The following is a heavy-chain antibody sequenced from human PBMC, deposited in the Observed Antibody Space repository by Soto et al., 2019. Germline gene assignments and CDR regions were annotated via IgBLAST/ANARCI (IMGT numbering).Heavy chain of an antibody. CDR2: ISPYNGNT. CDR3: ARDQNCFDSSGYYDQ. D-gene: IGHD3-22*01. J-gene: IGHJ5*02. Sequence: QIQLVQSAAEVKKPGASVKVSCKTSGYTFVSYGISWVRQAPGQGLEWMGWISPYNGNTNFAQRFRGRVTLTTDTSTDIVYMDLGSLKSDDTAVYYCARDQNCFDSSGYYDQWGQGTLITVSS. CDR1: GYTFVSYG. V-gene: IGHV1-18*04.